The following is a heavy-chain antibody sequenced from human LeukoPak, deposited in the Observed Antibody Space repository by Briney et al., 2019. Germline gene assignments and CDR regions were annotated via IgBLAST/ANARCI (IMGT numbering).Heavy chain of an antibody. CDR3: AKYEVVPDY. J-gene: IGHJ4*02. CDR1: GFTFSSYA. V-gene: IGHV3-23*01. CDR2: ISGSGDST. Sequence: GGSLRLSCAAAGFTFSSYAMTWVRQAPGKGPDWFSSISGSGDSTYYADSVKGRFTISRDNSKSTLYLQMNSLRAEDTAVYYCAKYEVVPDYWGQGTLVTVSS. D-gene: IGHD2-15*01.